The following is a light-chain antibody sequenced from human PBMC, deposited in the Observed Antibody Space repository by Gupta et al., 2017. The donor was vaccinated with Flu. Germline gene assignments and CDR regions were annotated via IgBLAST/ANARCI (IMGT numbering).Light chain of an antibody. CDR2: EIS. Sequence: DIVMTQIPLSSPVTLGQPVSIACRSSRSLVHSDGNTYLSWLQQRPGQPPRLLMYEISHRVSGIPDRFSGSGAGTDFTLHISRVEAEDVGIYYCMQTALFPQTLGQGSKVDIK. V-gene: IGKV2-24*01. J-gene: IGKJ1*01. CDR1: RSLVHSDGNTY. CDR3: MQTALFPQT.